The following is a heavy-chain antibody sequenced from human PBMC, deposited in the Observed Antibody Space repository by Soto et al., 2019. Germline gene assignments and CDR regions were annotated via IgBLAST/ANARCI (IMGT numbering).Heavy chain of an antibody. Sequence: QVQLVQSGAEVKKPGSSVKVSCKASGGTFSSYAISWVRQAPGQGLEWMGGIIPIFGTANYAQKFQGRVTITADDXXSXASXELSSLGSEDTAVYYCARAARRLEGPFVAEFPFDPWGQGTLVTVSS. J-gene: IGHJ5*02. CDR2: IIPIFGTA. CDR3: ARAARRLEGPFVAEFPFDP. V-gene: IGHV1-69*12. D-gene: IGHD6-6*01. CDR1: GGTFSSYA.